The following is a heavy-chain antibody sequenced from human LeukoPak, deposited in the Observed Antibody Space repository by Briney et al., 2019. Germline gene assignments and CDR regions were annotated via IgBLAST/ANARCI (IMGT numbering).Heavy chain of an antibody. V-gene: IGHV1-69-2*01. CDR1: GYTFTDYY. J-gene: IGHJ5*02. D-gene: IGHD4/OR15-4a*01. Sequence: ASVKVPCKVSGYTFTDYYMHWVQQAPGKGLEWMGLVDPEDGETIYTEKFQARVTITSDWSTATAYMELSSLRSEDTAVYYCATWRGYDYGGVIENWFDPWGQGTLVTVST. CDR3: ATWRGYDYGGVIENWFDP. CDR2: VDPEDGET.